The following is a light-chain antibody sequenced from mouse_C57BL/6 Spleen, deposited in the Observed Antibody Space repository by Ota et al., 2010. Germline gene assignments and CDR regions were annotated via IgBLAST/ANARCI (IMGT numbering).Light chain of an antibody. CDR1: DHINNW. J-gene: IGKJ5*01. V-gene: IGKV13-85*01. Sequence: DIQMTQSSSYLSVSLGGRVTITCKASDHINNWLAWYQQKPGNAPRLLISGATSLETGVPSRFSGSGSWKGLRLSALPVFRLKMLLTYYCQQYWSTPPTFGAWDQ. CDR3: QQYWSTPPT. CDR2: GAT.